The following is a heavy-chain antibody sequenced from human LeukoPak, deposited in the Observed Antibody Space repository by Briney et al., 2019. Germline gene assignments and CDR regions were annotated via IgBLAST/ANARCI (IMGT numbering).Heavy chain of an antibody. J-gene: IGHJ4*02. V-gene: IGHV4-59*08. Sequence: SETLSLTCTVSGGSISSYYWGWIRQPPGKGLEWIGYIYYSGSTNYNPSLKSRVTISVDTSKNQFSLKLSSVTAADTAVYYCARSTPRGHCSSTSCLYYFDYWGQGTLVTVSS. CDR2: IYYSGST. CDR1: GGSISSYY. CDR3: ARSTPRGHCSSTSCLYYFDY. D-gene: IGHD2-2*01.